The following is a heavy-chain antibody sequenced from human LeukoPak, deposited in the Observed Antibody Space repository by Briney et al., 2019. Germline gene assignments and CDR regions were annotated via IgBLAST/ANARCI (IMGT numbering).Heavy chain of an antibody. J-gene: IGHJ4*02. D-gene: IGHD6-13*01. CDR2: IYYSGST. Sequence: PSETLSLTCTVSGGSISSYYWSWIRQPPGKGLEWIGYIYYSGSTNYNPSLKSRVTISVDTSKNQFSLNLSSVTAADTAVYYCAGSAAAVKDYWGQGTLVTVSS. CDR1: GGSISSYY. CDR3: AGSAAAVKDY. V-gene: IGHV4-59*08.